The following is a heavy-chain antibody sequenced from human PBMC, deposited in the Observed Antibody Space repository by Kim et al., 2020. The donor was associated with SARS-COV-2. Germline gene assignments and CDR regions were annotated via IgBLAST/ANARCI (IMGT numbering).Heavy chain of an antibody. V-gene: IGHV4-39*01. CDR3: ARSGHEWLRFIY. J-gene: IGHJ4*02. D-gene: IGHD5-12*01. Sequence: YYNPSLKSRVTISVDTSKNQFSLKLSSVTAADTAVYYCARSGHEWLRFIYWGQGTLVTVSS.